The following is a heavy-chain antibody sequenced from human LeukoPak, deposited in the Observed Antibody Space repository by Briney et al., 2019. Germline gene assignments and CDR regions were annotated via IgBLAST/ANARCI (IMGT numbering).Heavy chain of an antibody. CDR2: INHSGST. J-gene: IGHJ5*02. Sequence: SETLSLTCTVSGYSISSGYYWGWIRQPPGKGLEWIGEINHSGSTNYNPSLKSRVTISVDTSKNQFSLKLSSVTAADTAVYYCSSHSSVHWFDPWGQGTLVTVSS. D-gene: IGHD3-22*01. V-gene: IGHV4-38-2*02. CDR3: SSHSSVHWFDP. CDR1: GYSISSGYY.